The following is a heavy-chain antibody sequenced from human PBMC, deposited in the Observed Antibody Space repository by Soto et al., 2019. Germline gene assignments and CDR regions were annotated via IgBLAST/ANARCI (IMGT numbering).Heavy chain of an antibody. CDR2: VSGSGGST. J-gene: IGHJ3*02. D-gene: IGHD2-15*01. CDR1: GFTFSSYA. Sequence: EVQLLESGGGLVQPGGSLRLSCAASGFTFSSYAMSWVRQAPGKGLEWVSAVSGSGGSTYYADSVKGRFTISRDNSKNTLYLQMNSLRAEDTAVYYCATRGCSGGSCPVWAFDIWGQGTMVTVSS. CDR3: ATRGCSGGSCPVWAFDI. V-gene: IGHV3-23*01.